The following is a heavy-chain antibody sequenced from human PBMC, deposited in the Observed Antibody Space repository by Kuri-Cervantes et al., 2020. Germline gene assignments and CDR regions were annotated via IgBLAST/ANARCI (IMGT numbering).Heavy chain of an antibody. CDR2: IIPIFGTA. CDR3: ARMRDYGRAFDI. CDR1: GGTFSGYA. D-gene: IGHD4-17*01. J-gene: IGHJ3*02. V-gene: IGHV1-69*06. Sequence: SVKVSCKASGGTFSGYAISWVRQAPGQGLEWMGGIIPIFGTANYAQKFQGRVTITADKSTSTAYMELSSLRSEDTAVYYCARMRDYGRAFDIWGQGTMVTVSS.